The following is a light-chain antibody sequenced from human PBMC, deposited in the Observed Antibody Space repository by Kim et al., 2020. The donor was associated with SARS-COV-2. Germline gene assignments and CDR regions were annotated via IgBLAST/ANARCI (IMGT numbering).Light chain of an antibody. Sequence: VAMGQTVRITCQGDSIRSYYVTWYQQKPGQAPILVIYGKNNRPSGIPDRFSGSSSGNTASLTITGTQAGDEADYYCNSRDSNDNVVFGGGTQLTVL. CDR1: SIRSYY. CDR3: NSRDSNDNVV. V-gene: IGLV3-19*01. CDR2: GKN. J-gene: IGLJ2*01.